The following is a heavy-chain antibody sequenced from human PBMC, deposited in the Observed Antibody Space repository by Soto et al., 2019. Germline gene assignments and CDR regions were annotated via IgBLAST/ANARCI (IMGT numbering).Heavy chain of an antibody. J-gene: IGHJ4*02. CDR1: GFTFSSYA. CDR2: ISYDGRNK. V-gene: IGHV3-30-3*01. CDR3: ERRAGAKSYYFDY. D-gene: IGHD1-26*01. Sequence: QVQLVESGGGVVQPGRSLRLSCAASGFTFSSYAMHWVRQAPGTGLEWVAVISYDGRNKYYADSVKGRFTISRDNSKNKLYMQMNSLRAEDTDVYYGERRAGAKSYYFDYWGQGTLVTFAS.